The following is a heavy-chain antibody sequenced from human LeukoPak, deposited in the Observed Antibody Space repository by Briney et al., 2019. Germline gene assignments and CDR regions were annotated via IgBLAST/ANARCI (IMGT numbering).Heavy chain of an antibody. CDR3: AHFGVYCSSSSCRKSNWFDP. CDR1: GFSLTTSGVG. Sequence: ESGPTLVKPTQTLTLTCTFSGFSLTTSGVGVGWIRQPPGKALEWLALIYWDDDKRYSPSLKSRLTITKDTSKNQVVLTMTNMDPVDTATYHCAHFGVYCSSSSCRKSNWFDPWGQGTLVTVSS. CDR2: IYWDDDK. J-gene: IGHJ5*02. D-gene: IGHD2-2*01. V-gene: IGHV2-5*02.